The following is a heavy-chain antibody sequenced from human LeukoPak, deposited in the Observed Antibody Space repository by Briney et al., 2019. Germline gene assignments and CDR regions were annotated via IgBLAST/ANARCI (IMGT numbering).Heavy chain of an antibody. Sequence: GGSLRLSCAASGFTVSRNYMTWVRQVPGKGLEWVSVIYSAGSTYYADSVKGRFTISRDNSKNTLYLQMNSLRAEDTAVYFCARGDSSDHDAFDIWGQGTMVTVSS. V-gene: IGHV3-66*01. CDR2: IYSAGST. CDR1: GFTVSRNY. CDR3: ARGDSSDHDAFDI. J-gene: IGHJ3*02.